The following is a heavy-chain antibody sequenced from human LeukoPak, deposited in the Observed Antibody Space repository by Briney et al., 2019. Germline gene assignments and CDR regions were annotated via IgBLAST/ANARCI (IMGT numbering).Heavy chain of an antibody. Sequence: SETLSFTCTVSSGSISSYYWSWIRQPPGKGLEWIGHIYYSGSTNYNPSLKSRVTISVDTSKNQFSLKLSSVTAADTAVYYCARVSGYDWESFYDYWGQGTLVTVSS. CDR3: ARVSGYDWESFYDY. CDR2: IYYSGST. J-gene: IGHJ4*02. D-gene: IGHD5-12*01. V-gene: IGHV4-59*01. CDR1: SGSISSYY.